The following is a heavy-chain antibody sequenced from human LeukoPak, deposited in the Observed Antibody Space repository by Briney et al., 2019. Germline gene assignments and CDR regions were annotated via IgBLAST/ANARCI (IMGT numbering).Heavy chain of an antibody. J-gene: IGHJ4*02. CDR1: GFTFSSYA. V-gene: IGHV3-23*01. D-gene: IGHD3-9*01. Sequence: PGGSLRLSCAASGFTFSSYAMSWVRQAPRKGLEWVSVVSGSGSSTDYADSVKGRFTISRGNSKNTLYLQMSSLSAEDTAVYYCAKMNVLTGYYTPNFDFWGQGTLVTVSS. CDR2: VSGSGSST. CDR3: AKMNVLTGYYTPNFDF.